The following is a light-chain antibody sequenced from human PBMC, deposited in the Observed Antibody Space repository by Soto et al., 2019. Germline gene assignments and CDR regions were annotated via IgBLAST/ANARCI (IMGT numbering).Light chain of an antibody. CDR3: RQYDSYPRT. J-gene: IGKJ1*01. Sequence: DIQMIQSPSSVSASVGDRVTITCRASHGINNYLSWFQQTPGKAPKSLIYTASTLQRGVPSRFSGTGSGTEFTLTINNLQPEDFGTYYCRQYDSYPRTFGQGTKVEIK. V-gene: IGKV1-16*01. CDR1: HGINNY. CDR2: TAS.